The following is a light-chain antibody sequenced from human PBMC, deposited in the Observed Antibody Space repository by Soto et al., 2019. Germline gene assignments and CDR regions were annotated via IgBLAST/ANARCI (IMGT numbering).Light chain of an antibody. J-gene: IGKJ2*01. CDR1: QSVSSSY. Sequence: EIVLTQSPGTLSLSPGERATLSCRASQSVSSSYLAWYQQKHGQAPRLLIYGASSRATGIPDRFSGSGSGTDFTLTISRLEPEDFAVYYCQQYGSSLYTFGQGTKLEIK. V-gene: IGKV3-20*01. CDR3: QQYGSSLYT. CDR2: GAS.